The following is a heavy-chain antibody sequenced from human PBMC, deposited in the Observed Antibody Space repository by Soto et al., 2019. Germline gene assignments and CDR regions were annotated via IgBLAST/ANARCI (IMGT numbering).Heavy chain of an antibody. V-gene: IGHV3-30*18. CDR3: AKDLVEITIFGVVRYYYYYGMDV. CDR1: GFTFSSYG. Sequence: PGGSLRLSCAASGFTFSSYGMHWVRQAPGKGLEWVAVISYDGSNKYYADSVKGRFTISRDNSKNTLYLQMNSLRAEDTAVYYCAKDLVEITIFGVVRYYYYYGMDVWGQGTTVTVSS. D-gene: IGHD3-3*01. CDR2: ISYDGSNK. J-gene: IGHJ6*02.